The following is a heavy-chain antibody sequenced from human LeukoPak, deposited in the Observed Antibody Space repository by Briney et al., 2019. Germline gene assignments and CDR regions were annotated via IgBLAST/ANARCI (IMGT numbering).Heavy chain of an antibody. V-gene: IGHV1-8*03. Sequence: ASVKVSCKASGYTLTSYDINWVRQATGQGLEWMGWMNPNSGNTGYAQKFQGRVTITRNTSISTAYMELSSLRSEDTAVYYCARAPRITMVRGVIYWFDPWGQGTLVTVSS. D-gene: IGHD3-10*01. J-gene: IGHJ5*02. CDR2: MNPNSGNT. CDR3: ARAPRITMVRGVIYWFDP. CDR1: GYTLTSYD.